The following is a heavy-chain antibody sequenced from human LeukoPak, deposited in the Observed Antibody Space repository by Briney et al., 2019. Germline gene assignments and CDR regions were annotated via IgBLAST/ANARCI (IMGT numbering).Heavy chain of an antibody. CDR2: INHSGGHK. J-gene: IGHJ4*02. Sequence: HSGGSLRLSCAASAFTFNNFAMSWLRQAPGKGLEWVSGINHSGGHKYYADSVKGRYTISRDNSKYTLYLQMNSLRAEDTAVYYCAKDDSMTLDHFDYWGQGTLVSVSS. D-gene: IGHD4-11*01. CDR3: AKDDSMTLDHFDY. CDR1: AFTFNNFA. V-gene: IGHV3-23*01.